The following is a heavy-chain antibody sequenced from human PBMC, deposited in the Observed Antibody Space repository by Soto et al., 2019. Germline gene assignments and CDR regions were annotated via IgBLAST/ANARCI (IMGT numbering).Heavy chain of an antibody. V-gene: IGHV3-30*01. J-gene: IGHJ2*01. Sequence: QVRLAESGGGAVQPGRSLRLSCAASGFTFSNYAMVWVRQGPGEGLQWVAVISHDGSNRWHAESVKGRFTISRDNSKNTLYLQLNGLRTDDTAVYYCSRGPGYGGSDWYFDLWGRGTLVTVSS. D-gene: IGHD4-17*01. CDR1: GFTFSNYA. CDR3: SRGPGYGGSDWYFDL. CDR2: ISHDGSNR.